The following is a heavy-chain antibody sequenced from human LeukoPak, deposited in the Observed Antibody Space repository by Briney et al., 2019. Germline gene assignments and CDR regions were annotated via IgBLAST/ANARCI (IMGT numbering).Heavy chain of an antibody. Sequence: ASVKVSCKASGGTFSSYAISWVRQAPGQGLEYMGWISPNSGGTNYAQMFQGRVTMTSDTSINTAFMELRSLRSDDTAVFYCASDSTGGYPDYWGQGTLVTVSS. CDR2: ISPNSGGT. V-gene: IGHV1-2*02. CDR3: ASDSTGGYPDY. D-gene: IGHD7-27*01. J-gene: IGHJ4*02. CDR1: GGTFSSYA.